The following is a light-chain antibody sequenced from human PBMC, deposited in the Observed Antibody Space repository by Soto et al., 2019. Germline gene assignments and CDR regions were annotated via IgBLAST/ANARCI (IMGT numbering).Light chain of an antibody. CDR1: SSNIGAGFD. J-gene: IGLJ2*01. Sequence: QSVLTQPPSVSGAPGQRVTISCTGSSSNIGAGFDVHWYHQIAGTAPKLLIYKNDQRPSGVPDRFSGSKSGTSASLAISGLRSEDEAEYYCGTWDDRLSGPVFGGGTKLTVL. V-gene: IGLV1-47*01. CDR2: KND. CDR3: GTWDDRLSGPV.